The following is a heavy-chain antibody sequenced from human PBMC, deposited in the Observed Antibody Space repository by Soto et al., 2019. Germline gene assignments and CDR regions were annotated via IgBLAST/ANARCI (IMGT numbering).Heavy chain of an antibody. CDR2: ISADGHNK. CDR3: AKDLNVKTYVPYGMDV. V-gene: IGHV3-30*18. CDR1: QLTFNNYA. D-gene: IGHD3-10*02. Sequence: QVQLVESGGGVVQPGRSLSLSCAASQLTFNNYAMHWVRQAPGKGLEWVAVISADGHNKYYADSVRGRFTISRDNSKNTVYLHMHSLRVDDTAVYYCAKDLNVKTYVPYGMDVWGQGTTVTVSS. J-gene: IGHJ6*02.